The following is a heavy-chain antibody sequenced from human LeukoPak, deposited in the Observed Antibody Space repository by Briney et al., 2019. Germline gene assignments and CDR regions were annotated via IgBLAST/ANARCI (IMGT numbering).Heavy chain of an antibody. CDR3: ARKGGLFDY. D-gene: IGHD2-15*01. Sequence: PSETLSLTCTVSGGSIMYYYWSWIRQSPGKGLEWIGYIYYNGSTNYNPSLKSRVSISVDTSKNQFSLKVTSVTAADTAVCYCARKGGLFDYWGQGTLVTVSS. CDR2: IYYNGST. J-gene: IGHJ4*02. V-gene: IGHV4-59*01. CDR1: GGSIMYYY.